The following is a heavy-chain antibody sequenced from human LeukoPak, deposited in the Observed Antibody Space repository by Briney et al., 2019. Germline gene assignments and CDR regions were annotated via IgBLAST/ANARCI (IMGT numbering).Heavy chain of an antibody. CDR1: GGSISSYY. CDR3: ARDPGAHTDSGN. J-gene: IGHJ4*02. V-gene: IGHV4-59*12. Sequence: PSETLSLTCTVSGGSISSYYWSWIRQPPGKGLEWIGSIYSSGSTYYNPSLKSRVIILFDTAKNHFSLNLTSVTAADTAIYYCARDPGAHTDSGNWGQGTLVTVSS. D-gene: IGHD6-19*01. CDR2: IYSSGST.